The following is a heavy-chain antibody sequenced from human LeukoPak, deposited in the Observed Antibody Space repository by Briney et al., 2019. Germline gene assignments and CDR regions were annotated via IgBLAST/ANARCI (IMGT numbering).Heavy chain of an antibody. CDR2: ISGSGGST. Sequence: GGSLRLSCAASGFTFSSYAMSWVRQAPGKGLEWVSAISGSGGSTYYADSVKGRFTISRDNSKNTLYLQMNSLRAEDTAVYYCAKAKKSKYSSSSYYYYMDVWGKGTTVTVSS. J-gene: IGHJ6*03. V-gene: IGHV3-23*01. D-gene: IGHD6-6*01. CDR1: GFTFSSYA. CDR3: AKAKKSKYSSSSYYYYMDV.